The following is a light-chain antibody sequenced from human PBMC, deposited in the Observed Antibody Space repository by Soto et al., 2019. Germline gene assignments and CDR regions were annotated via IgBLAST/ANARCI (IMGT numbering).Light chain of an antibody. J-gene: IGLJ1*01. CDR2: RNN. CDR1: SSNIGSNY. V-gene: IGLV1-47*01. Sequence: QSVLTQPPSASGTPGQRVTISCSGSSSNIGSNYVYWYQQLPGTAPKLPIYRNNQRPSGVPDRFSGSKSGTSASLAISGLRSEGEADYYCAAWDDSLSGLYVFGTGTKVTVL. CDR3: AAWDDSLSGLYV.